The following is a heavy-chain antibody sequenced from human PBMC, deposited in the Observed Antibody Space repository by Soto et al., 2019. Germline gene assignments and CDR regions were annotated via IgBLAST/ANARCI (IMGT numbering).Heavy chain of an antibody. Sequence: EVQLAESGGGLVQPGGSLRLSCAASGFTFNSYWMHWVRQVPGKGLVWVSRINNDGSTTNYADSVKGRFTISRDNARNTADLKMNSPRADYTAVYYWVRGVMATNCFDYWGQGTLVTVSS. CDR3: VRGVMATNCFDY. D-gene: IGHD3-16*01. V-gene: IGHV3-74*01. CDR1: GFTFNSYW. CDR2: INNDGSTT. J-gene: IGHJ4*02.